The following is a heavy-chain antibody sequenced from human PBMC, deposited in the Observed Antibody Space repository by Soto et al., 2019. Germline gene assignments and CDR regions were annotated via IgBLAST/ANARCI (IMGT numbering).Heavy chain of an antibody. J-gene: IGHJ6*02. CDR1: GYSISSGYY. V-gene: IGHV4-38-2*02. CDR3: ARDVITGTNYYYYYGMDV. D-gene: IGHD1-7*01. Sequence: PSETLSLTCAVSGYSISSGYYWGWIRQPPGKGLEWIGSIYHSGSTYYNPSLKSRVTISVDTSKNQFSLKLSSVTAADTAVYYCARDVITGTNYYYYYGMDVWGQGTTVTVSS. CDR2: IYHSGST.